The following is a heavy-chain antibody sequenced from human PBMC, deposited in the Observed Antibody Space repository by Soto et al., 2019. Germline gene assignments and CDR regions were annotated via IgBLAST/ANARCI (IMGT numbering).Heavy chain of an antibody. D-gene: IGHD2-8*02. CDR1: GASITGSSY. Sequence: PSETLSLTCTVSGASITGSSYWSWIRQPAGKGLEWIGRFSLSGTTNYNPSLRSRVTMSADVSKNQFSLRLTSVTAADTALYYCARGMTPPGAPAWYSFASWGQGTLVTVSS. CDR2: FSLSGTT. CDR3: ARGMTPPGAPAWYSFAS. V-gene: IGHV4-4*07. J-gene: IGHJ4*02.